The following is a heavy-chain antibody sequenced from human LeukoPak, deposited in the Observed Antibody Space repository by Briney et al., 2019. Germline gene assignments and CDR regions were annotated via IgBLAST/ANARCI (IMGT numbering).Heavy chain of an antibody. CDR1: GFTFSNSI. D-gene: IGHD1-26*01. CDR3: ATDPTLGAPDYFDY. V-gene: IGHV3-30*04. J-gene: IGHJ4*02. Sequence: PGGSLRLSCAASGFTFSNSIIHWVRQAPGKGLEWVAVTTTDGNLKIYTDSVKGRFTISRDNSKNTLYLQMNSLRVDDTAAYYCATDPTLGAPDYFDYWGQGTLVTVSS. CDR2: TTTDGNLK.